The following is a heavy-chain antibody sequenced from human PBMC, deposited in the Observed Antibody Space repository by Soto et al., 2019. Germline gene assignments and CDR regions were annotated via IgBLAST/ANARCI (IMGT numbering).Heavy chain of an antibody. J-gene: IGHJ5*02. CDR3: ARDDHDILTGYHIPGWFDP. CDR2: IYSGGST. D-gene: IGHD3-9*01. CDR1: GFTVSSNY. Sequence: GGSLRLSCAASGFTVSSNYMSWVRQAPGKGLEWVSVIYSGGSTYYADSVKGRFTISRDNSKNTLYLQMNSLRAEDTAVYYCARDDHDILTGYHIPGWFDPWGQGTLVTVSS. V-gene: IGHV3-66*01.